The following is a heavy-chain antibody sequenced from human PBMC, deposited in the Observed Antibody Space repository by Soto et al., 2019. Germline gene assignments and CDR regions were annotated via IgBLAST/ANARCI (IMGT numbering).Heavy chain of an antibody. CDR3: ARDPSDLWEPDQYFQR. CDR1: GFTFSSYW. Sequence: GGSLRLSCAASGFTFSSYWMHWVRQAPGEGLVWVSRINSDGSNTTYADSVKGRFTTSRDNAKNTLFLQMNSPRAEDTAVYYCARDPSDLWEPDQYFQRWGQGTLVTVSS. CDR2: INSDGSNT. J-gene: IGHJ1*01. V-gene: IGHV3-74*01. D-gene: IGHD1-26*01.